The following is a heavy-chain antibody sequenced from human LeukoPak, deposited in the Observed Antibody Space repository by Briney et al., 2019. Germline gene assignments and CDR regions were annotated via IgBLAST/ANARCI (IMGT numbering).Heavy chain of an antibody. CDR2: ISWNIISI. CDR1: GFTFDDHG. D-gene: IGHD3-22*01. J-gene: IGHJ3*02. V-gene: IGHV3-9*01. Sequence: GGSLRLSCAASGFTFDDHGMSWVRQAPGKGLEWVSGISWNIISIGYANSVKGRFTISRDNAKNSLYLQMNSLRAEDTALYYCAKRSSGYYDSFDIWGQGTMVTVSS. CDR3: AKRSSGYYDSFDI.